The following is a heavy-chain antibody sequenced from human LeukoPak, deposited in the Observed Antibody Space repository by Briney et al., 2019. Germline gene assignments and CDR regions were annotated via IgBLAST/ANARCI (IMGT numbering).Heavy chain of an antibody. D-gene: IGHD3-10*01. CDR2: INWNGGST. CDR1: GFTFDDYG. Sequence: PGGSLRLSCAASGFTFDDYGMNWVRQAPGKGPEWVSGINWNGGSTGYADSVKGRFTVSRDNAKNSLYPQMNSLRAEDTAFYYCARDYYGSGSYFLPADHWGQGTLVTVSS. CDR3: ARDYYGSGSYFLPADH. V-gene: IGHV3-20*04. J-gene: IGHJ4*02.